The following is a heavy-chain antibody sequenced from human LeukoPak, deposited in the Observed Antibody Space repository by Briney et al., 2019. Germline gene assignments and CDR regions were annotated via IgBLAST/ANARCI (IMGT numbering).Heavy chain of an antibody. J-gene: IGHJ6*03. CDR3: AKSHSSGWYEYYYYYMDV. V-gene: IGHV3-30*02. CDR1: GFTFSSYV. CDR2: IRYDGSNK. D-gene: IGHD6-19*01. Sequence: RTGGSLRLSCAASGFTFSSYVMNWVRQAPGKGLEWVAFIRYDGSNKYYADSVKGRFTISRDNSKNTLYLQMNSLRAEDTAVYYCAKSHSSGWYEYYYYYMDVWGKGTTVTISS.